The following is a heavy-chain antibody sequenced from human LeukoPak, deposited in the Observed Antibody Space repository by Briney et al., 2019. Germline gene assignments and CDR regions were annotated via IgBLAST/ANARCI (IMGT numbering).Heavy chain of an antibody. CDR3: ARGRKRIPRYYDDSSGYRIDC. CDR1: GYTFTGYY. Sequence: GASVKVSCKASGYTFTGYYMHWVRQAPGQGLEWMGWINPNSGGTNYAQKFQGRVTMTRDTSISTAYMELSRLRSDDTAVYYCARGRKRIPRYYDDSSGYRIDCWGQGTLVTVSS. J-gene: IGHJ4*02. CDR2: INPNSGGT. D-gene: IGHD3-22*01. V-gene: IGHV1-2*02.